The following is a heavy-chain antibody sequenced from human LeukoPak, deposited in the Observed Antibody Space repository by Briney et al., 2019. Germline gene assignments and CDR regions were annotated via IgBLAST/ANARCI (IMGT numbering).Heavy chain of an antibody. J-gene: IGHJ4*02. CDR1: GYTFTSCD. Sequence: ASVKVSGKASGYTFTSCDINWVRQAPGQGLEWMGWMNPNSGNTGYEQNFQGRITMTRDISIGTAYIELSNLTSEATAIYCCAGGSRGRCDNWGQGTLVTVSA. CDR2: MNPNSGNT. CDR3: AGGSRGRCDN. V-gene: IGHV1-8*01.